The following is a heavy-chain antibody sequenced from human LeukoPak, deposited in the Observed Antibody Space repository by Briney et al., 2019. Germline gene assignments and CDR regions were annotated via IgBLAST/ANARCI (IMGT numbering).Heavy chain of an antibody. J-gene: IGHJ4*02. CDR3: ATVSYSSSWYYFDY. CDR1: GFTVSSNY. D-gene: IGHD6-13*01. CDR2: IYSGGST. V-gene: IGHV3-66*01. Sequence: GGSLRLSCAASGFTVSSNYMSWVRQAQGKGLEWVSLIYSGGSTYYADSVKGRFTISRDNSKNTLYLQMNSLRAEDTAVYYCATVSYSSSWYYFDYWGQGTLVTVSS.